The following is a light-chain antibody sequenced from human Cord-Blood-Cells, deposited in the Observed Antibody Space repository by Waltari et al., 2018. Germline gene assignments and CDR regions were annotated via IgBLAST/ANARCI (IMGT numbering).Light chain of an antibody. CDR1: QSVSSN. V-gene: IGKV3-15*01. CDR3: QQYNNWPLT. CDR2: GAS. J-gene: IGKJ4*01. Sequence: ILMTQSPATLSVSTGERATLSCRASQSVSSNLAWYQQKPGQAPRLLIYGASTRATGIPARFSGSGSGTEFTLTISSLQSEDFAVYYCQQYNNWPLTFGGGTKVEIK.